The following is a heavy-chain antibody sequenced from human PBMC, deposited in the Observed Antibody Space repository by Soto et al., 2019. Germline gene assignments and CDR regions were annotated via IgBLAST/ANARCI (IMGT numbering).Heavy chain of an antibody. Sequence: ASVKVSCKASGGTFSSYAIIWVRQAPGKGLEWMGGFDPEDGETIYAQKFQGRVTMTEDTSTDTAYMELSSLRSEDTAVYYCAAIVVVTAEAFDIWGQGTMVTVSS. D-gene: IGHD2-21*02. V-gene: IGHV1-24*01. CDR1: GGTFSSYA. CDR3: AAIVVVTAEAFDI. CDR2: FDPEDGET. J-gene: IGHJ3*02.